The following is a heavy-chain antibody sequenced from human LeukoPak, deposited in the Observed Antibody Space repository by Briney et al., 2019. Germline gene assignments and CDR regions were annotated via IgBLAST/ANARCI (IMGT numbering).Heavy chain of an antibody. Sequence: SVKVSCKASGGTFSSYAISWVRQAPGQGLEWMGRIIPILGIANYAQKFQGRVTITADKSTSTAYMELSSLRSEDTAVYYCLPESEVYGDYLDWGQGTLVTVSS. CDR3: LPESEVYGDYLD. J-gene: IGHJ4*02. V-gene: IGHV1-69*04. D-gene: IGHD4-17*01. CDR1: GGTFSSYA. CDR2: IIPILGIA.